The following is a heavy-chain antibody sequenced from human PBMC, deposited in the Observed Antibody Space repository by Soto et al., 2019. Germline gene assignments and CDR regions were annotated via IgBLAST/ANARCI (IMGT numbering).Heavy chain of an antibody. CDR2: INHSGST. CDR3: ARGNRRGGIAARPSWFDP. J-gene: IGHJ5*02. Sequence: SETLSLTCAVYGGSFSGYYWSWIRQPPGKGLEWIGEINHSGSTNYNPSLKSRVTISVDTSKNQFSLKLSSVTAADTAVYYCARGNRRGGIAARPSWFDPWGQGTLVTVSS. V-gene: IGHV4-34*01. D-gene: IGHD6-6*01. CDR1: GGSFSGYY.